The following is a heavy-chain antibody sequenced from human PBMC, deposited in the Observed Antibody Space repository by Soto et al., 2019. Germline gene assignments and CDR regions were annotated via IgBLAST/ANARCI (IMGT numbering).Heavy chain of an antibody. CDR2: IRSKAYGGTA. J-gene: IGHJ4*02. CDR3: ARDLLTGYYSPPQDY. CDR1: GFNFADYV. V-gene: IGHV3-49*04. Sequence: GSLRLSCATSGFNFADYVLSWVRQAPGKGLEWVGYIRSKAYGGTADYAASVTGRFTISRDDSKSIAYLQMNSLKTEDTAVYYCARDLLTGYYSPPQDYWGQGTLVTLSS. D-gene: IGHD3-9*01.